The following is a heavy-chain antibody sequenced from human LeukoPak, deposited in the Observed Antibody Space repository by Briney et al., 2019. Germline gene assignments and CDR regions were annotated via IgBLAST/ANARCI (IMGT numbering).Heavy chain of an antibody. V-gene: IGHV4-38-2*02. CDR1: GYSISSGYY. J-gene: IGHJ4*02. CDR3: ARDSSGLDTDLDY. CDR2: IYYSGST. D-gene: IGHD3-22*01. Sequence: SETLSLTCTVSGYSISSGYYWGWIRQPPGKGLEWIGSIYYSGSTYYNPSLKSRVTISVDTSKNQFSLKLSSVTAADTAVYYCARDSSGLDTDLDYWGQGTLVTVSS.